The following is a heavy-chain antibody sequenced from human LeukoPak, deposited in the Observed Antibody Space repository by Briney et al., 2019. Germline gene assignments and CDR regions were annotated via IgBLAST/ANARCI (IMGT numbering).Heavy chain of an antibody. CDR2: ISYDGSNE. CDR3: ARSRRRELLRTYFDY. Sequence: GGSLRLSCAASGFTFSSYVMHWVRQAPGKGLEWVAIISYDGSNEYYADSVKGRFTISRDNSKNTLYLQMNSLRTEDTAVYYCARSRRRELLRTYFDYWGQGTLVTVSS. CDR1: GFTFSSYV. J-gene: IGHJ4*02. D-gene: IGHD1-26*01. V-gene: IGHV3-30*04.